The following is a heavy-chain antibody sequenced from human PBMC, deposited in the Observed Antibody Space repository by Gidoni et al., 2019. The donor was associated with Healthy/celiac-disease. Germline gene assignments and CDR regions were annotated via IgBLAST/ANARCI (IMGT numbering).Heavy chain of an antibody. V-gene: IGHV3-23*01. CDR1: GFTFSSYA. CDR2: ISGSGGST. Sequence: EGQQLESGGGVVQPGGALRRSCAASGFTFSSYAMSGDRQAPGKGLGWVSAISGSGGSTYYADSVKGRFTISRDNAKNTLYLQMDSLRAEDTAVYYCAKEWGEWLFDYWGQGALVTVSS. D-gene: IGHD3-3*01. CDR3: AKEWGEWLFDY. J-gene: IGHJ4*02.